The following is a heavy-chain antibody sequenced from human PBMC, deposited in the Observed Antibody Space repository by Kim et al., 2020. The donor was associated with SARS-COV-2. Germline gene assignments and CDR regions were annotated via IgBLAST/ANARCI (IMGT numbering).Heavy chain of an antibody. CDR2: IFYSGST. Sequence: SETLSLTCTVSGDSIRNSSSFWGWIRQPPGKGLEWIGNIFYSGSTYYNPSLKSRVTISVDTSKNQFSLNVNSVTAADTAVYYCARRPAVARIDYWGQGTLVTVSS. J-gene: IGHJ4*02. V-gene: IGHV4-39*01. D-gene: IGHD6-19*01. CDR3: ARRPAVARIDY. CDR1: GDSIRNSSSF.